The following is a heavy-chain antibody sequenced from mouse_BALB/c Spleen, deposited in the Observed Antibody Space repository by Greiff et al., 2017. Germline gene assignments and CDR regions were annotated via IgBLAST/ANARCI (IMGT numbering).Heavy chain of an antibody. CDR1: GFTFSSYG. CDR2: INSNGGST. Sequence: EVKLQESGGGLVQPGGSLKLSCAASGFTFSSYGMSWVRQTPDKRLELVATINSNGGSTYYPDSVKGRFTISRDNAKNTLYLQMSSLKSEDTAMYYCASANWEQYFDVWGAGTTVTVSS. V-gene: IGHV5-6-3*01. CDR3: ASANWEQYFDV. J-gene: IGHJ1*01. D-gene: IGHD4-1*01.